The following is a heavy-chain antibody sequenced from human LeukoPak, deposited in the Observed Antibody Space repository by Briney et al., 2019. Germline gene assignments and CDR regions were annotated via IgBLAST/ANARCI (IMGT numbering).Heavy chain of an antibody. CDR2: IYTSGST. J-gene: IGHJ6*03. V-gene: IGHV4-4*07. CDR1: GGSISSYY. CDR3: ARGGKRYCSSTSCYSPPYYYYYYYMDV. Sequence: SETLSLTCTVSGGSISSYYWSWIRQPAGKGLEWIGRIYTSGSTNYNPSLKSRVTMSVDTSKNQFSLKLSSVTAADTAVYYCARGGKRYCSSTSCYSPPYYYYYYYMDVWGKGTTVTVSS. D-gene: IGHD2-2*01.